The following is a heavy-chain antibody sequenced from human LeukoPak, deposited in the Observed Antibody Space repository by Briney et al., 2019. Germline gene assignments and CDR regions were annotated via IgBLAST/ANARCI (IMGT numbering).Heavy chain of an antibody. CDR2: ISVSGGIT. J-gene: IGHJ4*02. D-gene: IGHD1-26*01. CDR1: GFTFSSYA. Sequence: GGSLRLSCAASGFTFSSYAMSWVRQAPGKGLEWVSGISVSGGITYYADSVKGRFTISRDNSKNTLFLQMNSLRAEDTAVYYCAKDVLSRSYYAIASWGRGTLVTVSS. CDR3: AKDVLSRSYYAIAS. V-gene: IGHV3-23*01.